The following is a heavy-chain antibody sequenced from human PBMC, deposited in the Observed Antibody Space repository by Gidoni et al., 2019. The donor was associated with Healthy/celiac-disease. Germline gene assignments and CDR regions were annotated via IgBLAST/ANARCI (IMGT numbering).Heavy chain of an antibody. V-gene: IGHV3-30-3*01. CDR2: ISYDGSNK. Sequence: QVQLVESGGGVVQPGRSLRLSCAASGFTFSSYAMHWVRQAPGKGLEWVAVISYDGSNKYYADSVKGRFTISRDNSKNTLYLQMNSLRAEDTAVYYCARTKTGAGVVIFDYWGQGTLVTVSS. D-gene: IGHD7-27*01. J-gene: IGHJ4*02. CDR3: ARTKTGAGVVIFDY. CDR1: GFTFSSYA.